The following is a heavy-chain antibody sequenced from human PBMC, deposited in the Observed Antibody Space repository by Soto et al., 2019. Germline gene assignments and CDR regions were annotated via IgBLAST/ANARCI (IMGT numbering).Heavy chain of an antibody. CDR2: INSDGSHT. V-gene: IGHV3-74*01. Sequence: EVQLVESGGGLVQPGGSLRLSCAASGLSFNIYWMHWVRQVPGKGLVWLARINSDGSHTIYVDSVKGRFTISRDNGKNKVVPQMDSLREEDTGVYYCAWGMAGLVGWGQGTKVTVS. CDR1: GLSFNIYW. CDR3: AWGMAGLVG. J-gene: IGHJ6*02. D-gene: IGHD3-16*01.